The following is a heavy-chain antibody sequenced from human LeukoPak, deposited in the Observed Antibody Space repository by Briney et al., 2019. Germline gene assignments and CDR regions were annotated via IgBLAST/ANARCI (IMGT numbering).Heavy chain of an antibody. CDR2: IIPIFGTA. V-gene: IGHV1-69*06. CDR3: ARAQINRGYSYGPIKRYYYYMDV. D-gene: IGHD5-18*01. CDR1: GGTFSSYA. Sequence: ASVKVSCKASGGTFSSYAISWVRQAPGQGLEWMGGIIPIFGTANYAQKFQGRVTITADKSTSTAYMELSSLRSEDTAVYYCARAQINRGYSYGPIKRYYYYMDVWGKGTTVTVSS. J-gene: IGHJ6*03.